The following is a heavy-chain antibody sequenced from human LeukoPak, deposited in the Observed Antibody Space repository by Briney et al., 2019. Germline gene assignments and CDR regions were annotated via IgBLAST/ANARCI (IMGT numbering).Heavy chain of an antibody. Sequence: SETLSLTCTVSGGSISSGSYYWSWIRQPAGKGLEWIGRIYTSGSTNYNPSLKSRVTISVDTSKNQFSLKLSSVTAADTAVYYCAREAVAATFDYWGQGTLVTVSS. CDR3: AREAVAATFDY. CDR2: IYTSGST. D-gene: IGHD6-19*01. V-gene: IGHV4-61*02. CDR1: GGSISSGSYY. J-gene: IGHJ4*02.